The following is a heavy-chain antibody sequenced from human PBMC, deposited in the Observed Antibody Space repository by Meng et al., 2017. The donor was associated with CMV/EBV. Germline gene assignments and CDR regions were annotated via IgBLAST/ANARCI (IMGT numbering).Heavy chain of an antibody. V-gene: IGHV4-34*01. CDR3: ARGRHSYYYGSGSWGMDV. Sequence: GSLRLSCAVYGGSFSGYYWSWIRQPPGKGLEWIGEINHSGSTNYNPSLQSRVTISVDTSKNQFSLKLSSVTAADTAVYYCARGRHSYYYGSGSWGMDVWGQGTTVTVSS. CDR2: INHSGST. J-gene: IGHJ6*02. CDR1: GGSFSGYY. D-gene: IGHD3-10*01.